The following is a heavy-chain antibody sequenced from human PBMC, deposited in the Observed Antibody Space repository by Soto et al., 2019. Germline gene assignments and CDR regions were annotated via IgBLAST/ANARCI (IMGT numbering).Heavy chain of an antibody. V-gene: IGHV1-8*01. D-gene: IGHD5-18*01. CDR2: MNPNSGNT. Sequence: GASVKVSCKASGYTFTSYDINWVRQATGQGLEWMGWMNPNSGNTGYAQKFQGRVTMTRDTSTSTAYMEVSSLRSEDTAVYYCAGGCCGYRDYYTDDWREGTTVTVSS. J-gene: IGHJ6*03. CDR1: GYTFTSYD. CDR3: AGGCCGYRDYYTDD.